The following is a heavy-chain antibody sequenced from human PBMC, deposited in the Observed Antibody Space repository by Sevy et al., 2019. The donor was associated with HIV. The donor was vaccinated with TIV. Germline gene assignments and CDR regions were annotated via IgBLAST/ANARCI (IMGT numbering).Heavy chain of an antibody. D-gene: IGHD2-2*01. CDR3: ASFPYCSGTNCFPDAFDV. CDR2: ISSGSGSI. J-gene: IGHJ3*01. Sequence: GGSLRLSCTASAFSFSSSNMNWVRQAPGKGLEWVAYISSGSGSIYYADSVKGRFPISRDNAKKSLYLQMDSLRSEETALYYCASFPYCSGTNCFPDAFDVWGQGTMVTVSS. V-gene: IGHV3-48*01. CDR1: AFSFSSSN.